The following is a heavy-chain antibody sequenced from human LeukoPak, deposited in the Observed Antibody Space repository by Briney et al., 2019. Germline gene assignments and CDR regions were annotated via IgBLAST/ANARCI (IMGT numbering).Heavy chain of an antibody. CDR2: IIPIFGTA. CDR1: GYTFTNYG. CDR3: ARGRPTTSIAAAGVNWFDP. Sequence: ASVKVSCKASGYTFTNYGISWVRQAPGQGLEWMGGIIPIFGTANYAQKFQGRVTITADKSTSTAYMELSSLRSEDTAVYYRARGRPTTSIAAAGVNWFDPWGQGTLVTVSS. V-gene: IGHV1-69*06. J-gene: IGHJ5*02. D-gene: IGHD6-13*01.